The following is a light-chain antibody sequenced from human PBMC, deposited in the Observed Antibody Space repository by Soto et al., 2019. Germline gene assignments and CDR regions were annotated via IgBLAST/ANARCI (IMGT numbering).Light chain of an antibody. CDR3: QQYNNLPRT. CDR2: GAS. V-gene: IGKV3-15*01. CDR1: QSVSSK. J-gene: IGKJ1*01. Sequence: EIVMTQSPATLSVSPGERATLFCRASQSVSSKLAWYQQKPGQAPRLLIYGASTRATGIPARFSGSGSGTEFTLTISSLQSEDFAVYYCQQYNNLPRTFGQGTKVVI.